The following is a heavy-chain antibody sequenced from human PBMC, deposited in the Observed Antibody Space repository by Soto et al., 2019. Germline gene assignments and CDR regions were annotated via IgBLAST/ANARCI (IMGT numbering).Heavy chain of an antibody. D-gene: IGHD5-12*01. CDR3: ARNRLDGYDFDS. CDR2: VAQNGYV. J-gene: IGHJ4*02. V-gene: IGHV4-4*02. CDR1: NGSISSSNW. Sequence: QVQLQESGPGLVKPSGTLSLTCTVSNGSISSSNWWSWVRQSPGKGLAWIGEVAQNGYVGSIPSLKGLLTILLDKTTNRFSLRLTSVTAADTAVYYCARNRLDGYDFDSWGQGILVTVSS.